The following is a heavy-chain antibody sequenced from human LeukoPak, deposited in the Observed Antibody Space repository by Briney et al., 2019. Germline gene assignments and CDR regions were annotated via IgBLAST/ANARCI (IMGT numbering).Heavy chain of an antibody. CDR2: IYYSGST. CDR1: GGSISSYY. Sequence: SETLSLTCTVSGGSISSYYWSWIRQPPGKGLEWIGYIYYSGSTNYNPSLKSRVTISVDTSKNQFSLKLSSVTAADTAVYYCARKNPNSGQLAFDYWGQGTLVTVSS. J-gene: IGHJ4*02. D-gene: IGHD6-19*01. V-gene: IGHV4-59*12. CDR3: ARKNPNSGQLAFDY.